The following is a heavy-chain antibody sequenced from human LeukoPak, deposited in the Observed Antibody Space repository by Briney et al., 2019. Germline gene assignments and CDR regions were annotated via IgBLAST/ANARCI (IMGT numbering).Heavy chain of an antibody. D-gene: IGHD3-10*01. CDR2: INPNSGGT. CDR3: ARGPTIYGSGSYYEYNWFDP. J-gene: IGHJ5*02. V-gene: IGHV1-2*02. CDR1: GYTFTGYY. Sequence: ASVKVSCKASGYTFTGYYMHWVRQAPGQGLEWMGWINPNSGGTNYAQKFQGRVTMTRDTSISTAYMELSSLRSEDTAVYYCARGPTIYGSGSYYEYNWFDPWGQGTLVTVSS.